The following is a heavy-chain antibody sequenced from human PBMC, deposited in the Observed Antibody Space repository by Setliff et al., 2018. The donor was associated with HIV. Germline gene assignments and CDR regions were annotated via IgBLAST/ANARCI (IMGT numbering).Heavy chain of an antibody. D-gene: IGHD3-16*01. CDR1: GFTFSSYS. V-gene: IGHV3-21*04. Sequence: GGSLRLSCAASGFTFSSYSMNWVRRAPGKGLEWVSYISSSSSYTHYADSVKGRFTISSDNAENSLYLQMNSLRAEDTAVYYCAKDYVENDYWGQGTLVTVSS. J-gene: IGHJ4*02. CDR3: AKDYVENDY. CDR2: ISSSSSYT.